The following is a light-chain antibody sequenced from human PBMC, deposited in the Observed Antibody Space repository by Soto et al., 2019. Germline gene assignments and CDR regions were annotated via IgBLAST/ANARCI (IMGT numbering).Light chain of an antibody. CDR2: AAS. J-gene: IGKJ3*01. CDR1: QGINNL. CDR3: LQHHTYPFT. Sequence: DIEMTQSPSSLSASVGDRVTITCRASQGINNLLGWYQQGPGKAPKRLIYAASNLEGGVPSRFSSSGFGAEFTLTISSLQPEDFATYYCLQHHTYPFTFGPGTKVDVK. V-gene: IGKV1-17*01.